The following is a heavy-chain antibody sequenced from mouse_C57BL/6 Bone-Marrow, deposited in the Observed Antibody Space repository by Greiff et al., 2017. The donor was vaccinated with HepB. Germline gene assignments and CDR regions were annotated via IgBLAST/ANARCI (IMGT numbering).Heavy chain of an antibody. D-gene: IGHD1-1*01. CDR3: ARDPYYGSSYEDAMDY. Sequence: VQLKESGPGLVKPSQSLSLTCSVTGYSITSGYYWNWIRQFPGNKLEWMGYISYDGSNNYNPSLKNRISITRDTSKNQFFLKLNSVTTEDTATYYCARDPYYGSSYEDAMDYWGQGTSVTVSS. CDR2: ISYDGSN. V-gene: IGHV3-6*01. CDR1: GYSITSGYY. J-gene: IGHJ4*01.